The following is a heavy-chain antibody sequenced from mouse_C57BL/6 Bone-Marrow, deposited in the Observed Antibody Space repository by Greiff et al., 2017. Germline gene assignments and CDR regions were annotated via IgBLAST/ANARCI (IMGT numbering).Heavy chain of an antibody. D-gene: IGHD2-1*01. Sequence: VQLQQSGPELVKPGASVKIPCKASGYTFTDYNMDWVKQSHGKSLEWIGDINPNNGGTIYNQKFKGKATLTVDKSSSTAYMELRSLTSEDTAVYYCARRSSSIYYGPYYFDYWGQGTTLTVSS. CDR1: GYTFTDYN. CDR2: INPNNGGT. V-gene: IGHV1-18*01. CDR3: ARRSSSIYYGPYYFDY. J-gene: IGHJ2*01.